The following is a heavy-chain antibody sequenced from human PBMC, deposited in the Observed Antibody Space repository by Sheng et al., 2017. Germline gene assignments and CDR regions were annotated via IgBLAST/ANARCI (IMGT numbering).Heavy chain of an antibody. CDR1: GGSISNYQ. J-gene: IGHJ4*02. V-gene: IGHV4-4*07. CDR3: AREYSNSRHFDY. Sequence: QVQLQESGPGLVKPSETLSLTCTVSGGSISNYQWSWIRQPAGKGLEWIGRIFSSGTTNYNPTLTSRVTMSVDTSKNHFSLNLSSVTAADTAVYYCAREYSNSRHFDYWAREPWSPSPQ. CDR2: IFSSGTT. D-gene: IGHD6-6*01.